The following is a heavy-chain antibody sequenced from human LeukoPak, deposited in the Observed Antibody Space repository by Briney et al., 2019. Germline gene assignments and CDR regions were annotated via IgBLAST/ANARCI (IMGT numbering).Heavy chain of an antibody. J-gene: IGHJ4*02. CDR2: IIPIFDTA. D-gene: IGHD3-22*01. CDR3: ARDYYDSSGYHA. CDR1: GYTFTSYG. Sequence: SVKVSCKASGYTFTSYGISWVRQAPGQGLEWMGGIIPIFDTANYAQKFQGRVTMTADKSTSTAYMELSSLRSEDTAVYYCARDYYDSSGYHAWGQGTLVTVSS. V-gene: IGHV1-69*06.